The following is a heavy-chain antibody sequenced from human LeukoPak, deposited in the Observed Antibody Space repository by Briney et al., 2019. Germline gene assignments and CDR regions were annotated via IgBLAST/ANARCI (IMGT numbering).Heavy chain of an antibody. Sequence: KPSETLSLTCTVSGGSISNYYWTWIRQPAGKGLEWIGRIYTSGSTNYNPSLKSRVTISVDTSKNQFSLKLSSVTAADTAVYYCARGPTTVELDYWGQGTLVTVSS. CDR2: IYTSGST. CDR3: ARGPTTVELDY. D-gene: IGHD4-23*01. J-gene: IGHJ4*02. V-gene: IGHV4-4*07. CDR1: GGSISNYY.